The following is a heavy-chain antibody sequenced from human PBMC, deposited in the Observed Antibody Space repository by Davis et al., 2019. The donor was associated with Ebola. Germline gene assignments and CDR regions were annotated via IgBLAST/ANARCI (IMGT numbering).Heavy chain of an antibody. V-gene: IGHV4-34*01. CDR2: INHSGST. J-gene: IGHJ5*02. CDR1: GASFSGYY. D-gene: IGHD2-15*01. CDR3: ARECSDGVHWWFDP. Sequence: GSLRLSCALYGASFSGYYWSWIRQLPGKGLEWIGEINHSGSTNYNPSLKTRATIPVDTSKNQSSLKLSSVTAADTAVYYCARECSDGVHWWFDPWGQGTLVTASS.